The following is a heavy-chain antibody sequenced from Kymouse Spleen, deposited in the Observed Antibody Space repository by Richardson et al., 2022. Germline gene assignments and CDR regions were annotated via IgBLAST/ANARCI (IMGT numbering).Heavy chain of an antibody. CDR3: ARGRGYSGYGYYYYYGMDV. D-gene: IGHD5-12*01. J-gene: IGHJ6*02. CDR1: GGSFSGYY. Sequence: QVQLQQWGAGLLKPSETLSLTCAVYGGSFSGYYWSWIRQPPGKGLEWIGEINHSGSTNYNPSLKSRVTISVDTSKNQFSLKLSSVTAADTAVYYCARGRGYSGYGYYYYYGMDVWGQGTTVTVSS. V-gene: IGHV4-34*01. CDR2: INHSGST.